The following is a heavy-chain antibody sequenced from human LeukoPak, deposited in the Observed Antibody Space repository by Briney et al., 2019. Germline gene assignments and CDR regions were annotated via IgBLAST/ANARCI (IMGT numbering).Heavy chain of an antibody. CDR2: IWYDGSNK. CDR1: GFTFSSYG. J-gene: IGHJ4*02. D-gene: IGHD3-22*01. Sequence: PGGSLRLSCAASGFTFSSYGMHWVRQAPGKGLEWVAVIWYDGSNKYYADSVKGRFTISRDNSKNPLYLQMNSLSAEDTAVYYCARDYDSRLDYWGQGTLVTVSS. V-gene: IGHV3-33*01. CDR3: ARDYDSRLDY.